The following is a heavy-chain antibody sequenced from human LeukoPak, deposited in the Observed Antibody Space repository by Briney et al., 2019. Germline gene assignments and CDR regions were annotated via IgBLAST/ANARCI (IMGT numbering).Heavy chain of an antibody. CDR1: GASITTYY. J-gene: IGHJ4*02. Sequence: ETLSLTCNVSGASITTYYWNWLRQSPGKGLEWIAYIHDTWNTNYNPSLKSRVTISIETSKNQFSLKLASVTAADTAVYYCAGHHPRNTVDFWGQGTLVTVSS. D-gene: IGHD2/OR15-2a*01. CDR2: IHDTWNT. V-gene: IGHV4-59*08. CDR3: AGHHPRNTVDF.